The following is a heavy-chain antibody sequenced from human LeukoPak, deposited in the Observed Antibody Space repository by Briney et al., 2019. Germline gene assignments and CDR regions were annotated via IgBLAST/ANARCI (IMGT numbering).Heavy chain of an antibody. D-gene: IGHD5-12*01. CDR1: GGSISSGSYY. Sequence: SQTLSLTCTVSGGSISSGSYYWSWIRQPAGKGLEWIGRIYTSWSTNYNPSLKSRVTISVDTSKNQFSLKLSSVTAADTAVYYCARSAGYSGYDVTIDYWGQGTLVTVSS. V-gene: IGHV4-61*02. J-gene: IGHJ4*02. CDR3: ARSAGYSGYDVTIDY. CDR2: IYTSWST.